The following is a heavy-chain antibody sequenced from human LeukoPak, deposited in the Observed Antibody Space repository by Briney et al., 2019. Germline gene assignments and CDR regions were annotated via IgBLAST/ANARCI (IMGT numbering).Heavy chain of an antibody. CDR3: ARDVNSYAHCGH. D-gene: IGHD5-18*01. CDR1: GFTFSSYA. CDR2: IYKDGRT. Sequence: GGSLRLSCAASGFTFSSYAMSWVRQAPGKGLERVSIIYKDGRTYYADSVKGRFTISRDNSRNMLYLQMNSLRAEDTAVYYCARDVNSYAHCGHWGQGTLVTVSS. V-gene: IGHV3-23*01. J-gene: IGHJ4*02.